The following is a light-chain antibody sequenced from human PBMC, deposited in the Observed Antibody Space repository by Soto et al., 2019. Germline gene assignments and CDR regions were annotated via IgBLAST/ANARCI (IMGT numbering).Light chain of an antibody. CDR2: AAS. V-gene: IGKV1-9*01. CDR1: QGISSY. Sequence: DIQLTQSPSLLSASVGDRVTITCRASQGISSYLAWYQQKPGKAPQLLIYAASALQSGVPSRFSGSGSGTEFTLTVSSLQPEDFATYYCQQVNSYPRTFGPGTKVEIK. CDR3: QQVNSYPRT. J-gene: IGKJ1*01.